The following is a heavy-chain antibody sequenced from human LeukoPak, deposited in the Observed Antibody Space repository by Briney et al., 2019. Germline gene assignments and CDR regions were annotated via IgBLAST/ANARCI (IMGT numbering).Heavy chain of an antibody. J-gene: IGHJ3*02. CDR2: TYYSGSA. V-gene: IGHV4-59*08. CDR1: GGSIITYY. Sequence: PSETLSLTCTVSGGSIITYYWSWIRQPPGKGLEWIGYTYYSGSANYNPSLKSRGTISVDTSRNQFSLRLSSVTAADTAVYYCARQGISGGWTTDPFDIWGQGTMVTVSS. CDR3: ARQGISGGWTTDPFDI. D-gene: IGHD6-19*01.